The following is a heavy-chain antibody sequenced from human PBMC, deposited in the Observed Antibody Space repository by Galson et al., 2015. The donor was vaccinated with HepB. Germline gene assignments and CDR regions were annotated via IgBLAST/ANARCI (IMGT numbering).Heavy chain of an antibody. D-gene: IGHD3-3*01. Sequence: SVKVSCKASGYTFTSYAMHWVRQAPGQRLEWMGWINAGNGNTKYSRKFQGRVTITRDTSASTAYMELSSLRSEDTAVYYCARDLGSYDSFRSYYYYMDVWGKGTTVTVSS. CDR1: GYTFTSYA. CDR2: INAGNGNT. V-gene: IGHV1-3*01. J-gene: IGHJ6*03. CDR3: ARDLGSYDSFRSYYYYMDV.